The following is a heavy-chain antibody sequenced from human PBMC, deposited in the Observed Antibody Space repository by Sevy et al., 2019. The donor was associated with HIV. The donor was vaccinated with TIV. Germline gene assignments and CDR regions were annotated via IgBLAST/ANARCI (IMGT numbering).Heavy chain of an antibody. CDR3: ARRVAGEPYYDGMDV. D-gene: IGHD1-26*01. CDR2: IHFSGNT. CDR1: GGSINSYF. J-gene: IGHJ6*02. Sequence: SETLSLTCTVYGGSINSYFWHWVRQPPGKTLEWIGRIHFSGNTKYNPSLESRVSMSVDTSQNQFSLRLRSVTAADAAVFYCARRVAGEPYYDGMDVWGQGTTVTVSS. V-gene: IGHV4-59*01.